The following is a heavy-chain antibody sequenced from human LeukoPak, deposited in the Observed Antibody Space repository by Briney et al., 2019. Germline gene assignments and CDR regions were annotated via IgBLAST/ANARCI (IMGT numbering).Heavy chain of an antibody. CDR3: AGTYYDFWSGYYPYYYYGMDV. CDR1: GGSISSYY. D-gene: IGHD3-3*01. Sequence: PSETLSLTCTVSGGSISSYYWSWIRQPPGKGPEWIGYIYYSGSTNYNPSLKSRVTISVDTSKNQFSLKLSSVTAADTAVYYCAGTYYDFWSGYYPYYYYGMDVWGQGTTVTVSS. J-gene: IGHJ6*02. V-gene: IGHV4-59*08. CDR2: IYYSGST.